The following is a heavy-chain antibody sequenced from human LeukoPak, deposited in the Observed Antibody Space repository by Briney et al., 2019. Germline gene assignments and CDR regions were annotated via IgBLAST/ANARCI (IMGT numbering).Heavy chain of an antibody. J-gene: IGHJ3*02. CDR2: IIPILGIA. CDR3: ARDLGSTGERRYYYDSSGYYYDAFDI. CDR1: GGTFSSYT. D-gene: IGHD3-22*01. Sequence: SVKVSCKASGGTFSSYTISWVRQAPGQGLEWMGRIIPILGIANYAQKFQGRVTITADKSTSTAYMELSSLRSEDTAVYYCARDLGSTGERRYYYDSSGYYYDAFDIGGQGTIVTVSS. V-gene: IGHV1-69*04.